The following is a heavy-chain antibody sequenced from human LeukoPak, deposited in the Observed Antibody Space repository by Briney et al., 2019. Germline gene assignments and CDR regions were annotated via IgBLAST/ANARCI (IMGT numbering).Heavy chain of an antibody. V-gene: IGHV3-30*02. CDR1: GFTFSSYG. Sequence: GGSLRLSCAASGFTFSSYGMHWVRLAPGKGLEWVAFIRYDGSNKYYADSVKGRFTISRDNSKNTLYLQMNSLRAEDTAVYYCAKDFTIFGDAGAFDIWGQGTMVTVSS. D-gene: IGHD3-3*01. CDR3: AKDFTIFGDAGAFDI. J-gene: IGHJ3*02. CDR2: IRYDGSNK.